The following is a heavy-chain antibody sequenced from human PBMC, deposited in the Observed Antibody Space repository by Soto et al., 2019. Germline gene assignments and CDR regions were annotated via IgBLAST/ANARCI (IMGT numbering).Heavy chain of an antibody. CDR1: GFTFSSYG. CDR3: ARDLLGLAFDI. Sequence: PGGSLRLSCAASGFTFSSYGMHWVRQAPGKGLEWVAVIWYDGSNKYYADSVKGRFTISRDNSKNTLYLQMNSLRAEDTAVYYCARDLLGLAFDIWGQGTMVTVSS. CDR2: IWYDGSNK. D-gene: IGHD7-27*01. J-gene: IGHJ3*02. V-gene: IGHV3-33*01.